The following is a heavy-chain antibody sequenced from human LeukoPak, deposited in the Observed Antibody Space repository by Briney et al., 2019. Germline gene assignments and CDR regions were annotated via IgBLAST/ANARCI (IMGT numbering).Heavy chain of an antibody. CDR1: GFTFSSYA. Sequence: GGSLRLSCGASGFTFSSYAMSWVRQAPGKGLEWVSGISGSGDRRNYADSVKGRFTISRDNAKNTVFLQMSSLRAEDTALYYCARKSASGNYPLDYWGQGTLVTVSS. D-gene: IGHD3-10*01. CDR2: ISGSGDRR. J-gene: IGHJ4*02. V-gene: IGHV3-23*01. CDR3: ARKSASGNYPLDY.